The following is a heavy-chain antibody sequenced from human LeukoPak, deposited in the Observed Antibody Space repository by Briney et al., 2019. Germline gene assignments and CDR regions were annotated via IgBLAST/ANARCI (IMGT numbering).Heavy chain of an antibody. CDR1: VGSISSYRYY. CDR3: ARHTYDSSGYLPDS. D-gene: IGHD3-22*01. J-gene: IGHJ5*01. CDR2: MYYSGSA. Sequence: SETLFLTCTVPVGSISSYRYYWGWIRQPPGKGLEWIGSMYYSGSADYNPSLKSRVAISVDTSKSQFSLRLSSVTAADTALYYCARHTYDSSGYLPDSWGQGTLVTVSS. V-gene: IGHV4-39*01.